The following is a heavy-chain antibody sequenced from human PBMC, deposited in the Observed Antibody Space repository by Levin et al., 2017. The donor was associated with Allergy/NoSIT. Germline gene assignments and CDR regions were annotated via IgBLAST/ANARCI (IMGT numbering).Heavy chain of an antibody. CDR1: GFTFDDYA. CDR2: ISWNSGSI. V-gene: IGHV3-9*01. J-gene: IGHJ3*02. CDR3: ARDNIGLPDAFDI. Sequence: SCAASGFTFDDYAMHWVRQAPGKGLEWVSGISWNSGSIGYADSVKGRFTISRDNAKNSLYLQMNSLRIEDTALYYCARDNIGLPDAFDIWGQGTMVIVSS. D-gene: IGHD3-10*01.